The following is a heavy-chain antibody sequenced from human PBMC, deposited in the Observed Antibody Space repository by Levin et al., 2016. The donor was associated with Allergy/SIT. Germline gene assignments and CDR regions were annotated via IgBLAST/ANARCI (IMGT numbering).Heavy chain of an antibody. D-gene: IGHD3-10*01. Sequence: WIRQPPGKGLEWIGYIYYSGSTYYNPSLKSRVTISVDTSKNQFSLKLSSVTAADTAVYYCARGGGLLLWFGELLYAFDIWGQGTMVTVSS. CDR2: IYYSGST. CDR3: ARGGGLLLWFGELLYAFDI. V-gene: IGHV4-30-4*01. J-gene: IGHJ3*02.